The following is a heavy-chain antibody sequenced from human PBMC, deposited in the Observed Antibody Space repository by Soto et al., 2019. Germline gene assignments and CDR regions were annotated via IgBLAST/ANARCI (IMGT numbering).Heavy chain of an antibody. J-gene: IGHJ1*01. V-gene: IGHV3-48*02. Sequence: LRLSCVASGFIFSNYGMNWVRQAPGKGLEWVSYISSSSSTIYYADSVKGRFTISRDTAKNSLYLRMNSLGDEDTAVYYCARVSGSGGPFQHWGQGTLVTVSS. D-gene: IGHD6-25*01. CDR3: ARVSGSGGPFQH. CDR2: ISSSSSTI. CDR1: GFIFSNYG.